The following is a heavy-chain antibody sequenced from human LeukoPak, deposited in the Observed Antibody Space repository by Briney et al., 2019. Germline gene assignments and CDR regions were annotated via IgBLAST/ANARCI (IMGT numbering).Heavy chain of an antibody. D-gene: IGHD6-19*01. V-gene: IGHV3-48*03. CDR2: ISSSGTTI. CDR3: ARSVAGRTIDF. Sequence: GGSLRLSCAASTFTFCNYEMNWLRQAPGQGLKGFSYISSSGTTISYADSVKGPFTISTDNAKASLYLQMHRLGATDTSFCSCARSVAGRTIDFWGQGTLVTVSS. CDR1: TFTFCNYE. J-gene: IGHJ4*02.